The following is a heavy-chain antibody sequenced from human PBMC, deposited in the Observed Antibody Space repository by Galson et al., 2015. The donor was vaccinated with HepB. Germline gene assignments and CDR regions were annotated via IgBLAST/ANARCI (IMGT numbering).Heavy chain of an antibody. V-gene: IGHV1-69*04. Sequence: SVKVSCKASGGTFSSYAISWVRQAPGQGLEWMGRIIPILGIANYAQKFQGRVTITAGKSTSTAYMELSSLRSEDTAVYYCARRTTVAQGYFDYWGQGTLVTVSS. CDR1: GGTFSSYA. CDR2: IIPILGIA. J-gene: IGHJ4*02. CDR3: ARRTTVAQGYFDY. D-gene: IGHD4-23*01.